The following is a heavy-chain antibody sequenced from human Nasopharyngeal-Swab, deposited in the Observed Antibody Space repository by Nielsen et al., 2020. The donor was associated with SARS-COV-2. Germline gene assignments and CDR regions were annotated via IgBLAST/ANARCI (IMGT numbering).Heavy chain of an antibody. Sequence: GESPKISCAASGFTFSSYAMHWVRQAPGKGLEWVAVISYDGSNKYYADSVKGRFTISRDNSKNTLYLQMNSLRAEDTAVYYCARDLGGPFDPWGQGTLVTVSS. J-gene: IGHJ5*02. V-gene: IGHV3-30-3*01. CDR2: ISYDGSNK. D-gene: IGHD1-26*01. CDR3: ARDLGGPFDP. CDR1: GFTFSSYA.